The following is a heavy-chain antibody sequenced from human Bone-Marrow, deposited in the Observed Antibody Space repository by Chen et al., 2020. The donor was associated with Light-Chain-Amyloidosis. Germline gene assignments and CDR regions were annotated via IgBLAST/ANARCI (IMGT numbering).Heavy chain of an antibody. CDR3: AKDVDRRLGYYYYMDV. CDR2: ISYDGSNK. V-gene: IGHV3-30*18. CDR1: GFTFSSYG. J-gene: IGHJ6*03. D-gene: IGHD6-19*01. Sequence: QVQLVESGGGVVQPGRSLRLSCAASGFTFSSYGIHWVRQAPGKGLEWVAVISYDGSNKYYADSVKGRFTISRDNSKNTLYLQMNSLRAEDTAVYYCAKDVDRRLGYYYYMDVWGKGTTVTVSS.